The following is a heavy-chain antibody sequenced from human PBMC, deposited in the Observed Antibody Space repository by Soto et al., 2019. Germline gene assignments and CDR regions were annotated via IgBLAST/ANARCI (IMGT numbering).Heavy chain of an antibody. CDR2: IYYSGST. Sequence: KPSETLSLTCTVSGGSISSSSYYWCWIRQPPGKGLEWIGSIYYSGSTYYNPSLKSRVTISVDTSKNQFSLKLSSVTAADTAVYYCARQGYDFWSGYWAHFDYWGQGTLVTVSS. V-gene: IGHV4-39*01. CDR1: GGSISSSSYY. J-gene: IGHJ4*02. CDR3: ARQGYDFWSGYWAHFDY. D-gene: IGHD3-3*01.